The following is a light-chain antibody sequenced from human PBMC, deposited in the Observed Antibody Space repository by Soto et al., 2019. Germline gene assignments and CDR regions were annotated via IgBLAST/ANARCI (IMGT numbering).Light chain of an antibody. Sequence: QSALTQPASVSGSPGQSITISCTGTSSDVGSYALVSWFQQHPGKAPKLMIYEVTKRPSGVSHRFSGSKSGNTASLTISGLHAEDEADYYCCSYAGSSTVVFGGGTKLTVL. J-gene: IGLJ3*02. CDR1: SSDVGSYAL. CDR2: EVT. V-gene: IGLV2-23*02. CDR3: CSYAGSSTVV.